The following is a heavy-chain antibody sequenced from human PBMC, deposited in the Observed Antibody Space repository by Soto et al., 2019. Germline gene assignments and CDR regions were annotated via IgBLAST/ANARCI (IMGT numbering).Heavy chain of an antibody. D-gene: IGHD3-3*01. CDR2: MNPNSGNT. Sequence: ASVKVSCKASGYTFTSYDINWVRQATGQGLEWMGWMNPNSGNTGYAQEFQGRVTMTRNTSISTAYMELSSLRSEDTAVYYCARSRLATYYDFWSAKDYYYYGMDVWGQGTTVTVSS. CDR1: GYTFTSYD. J-gene: IGHJ6*02. CDR3: ARSRLATYYDFWSAKDYYYYGMDV. V-gene: IGHV1-8*01.